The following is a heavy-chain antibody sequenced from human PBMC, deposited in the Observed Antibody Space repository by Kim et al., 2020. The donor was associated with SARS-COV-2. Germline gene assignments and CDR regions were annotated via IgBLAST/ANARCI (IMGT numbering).Heavy chain of an antibody. J-gene: IGHJ6*02. CDR2: ISWNSGSI. D-gene: IGHD3-10*01. Sequence: GGSLRLSCAASGFTFDDYAMHWVRQAPGKGLEWVSGISWNSGSIGYADSVKGRFTISRDNAKNSLYLQMNSLRAEDTALYYCAKDNSGSYGESGGMDVWGPGTPVTVSS. CDR1: GFTFDDYA. V-gene: IGHV3-9*01. CDR3: AKDNSGSYGESGGMDV.